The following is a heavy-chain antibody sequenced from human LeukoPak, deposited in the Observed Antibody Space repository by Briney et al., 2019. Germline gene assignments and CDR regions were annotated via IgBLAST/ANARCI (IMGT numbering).Heavy chain of an antibody. D-gene: IGHD3-10*01. CDR3: ARNYITMVRGVIPWVDYYFDY. J-gene: IGHJ4*02. V-gene: IGHV1-18*01. Sequence: GASVKLSCKASGYTFSSYGISWVRQAPGQGLEWMGWISAYNGNTNYAQKLQGRVTMTTDTSTSTAYMELRSLRSDDTAVYYCARNYITMVRGVIPWVDYYFDYWGQGTLVTVSS. CDR2: ISAYNGNT. CDR1: GYTFSSYG.